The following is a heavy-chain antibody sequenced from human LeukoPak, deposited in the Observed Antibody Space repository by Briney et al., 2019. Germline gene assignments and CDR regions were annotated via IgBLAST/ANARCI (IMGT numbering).Heavy chain of an antibody. Sequence: GGSLRHSCAVSGFTLSDYAMSWVRQAPGKGPEWISAIRGGSSDTYYADSVRGRFTISRDNSKNTLYLQMNSLSAEDTAVYYCAKDLFGVAGSWGYFQYWGPGTLVTVSS. J-gene: IGHJ1*01. D-gene: IGHD6-19*01. CDR1: GFTLSDYA. CDR2: IRGGSSDT. CDR3: AKDLFGVAGSWGYFQY. V-gene: IGHV3-23*01.